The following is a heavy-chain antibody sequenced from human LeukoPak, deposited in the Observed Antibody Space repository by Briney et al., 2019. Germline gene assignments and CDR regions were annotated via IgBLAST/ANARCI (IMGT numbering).Heavy chain of an antibody. V-gene: IGHV4-34*01. Sequence: PSETLSLTCAVYGGSFSGYYWSWIRKPPGKGLEWIGEINHSGSTNYTPSLKSRVTISVDTSKTQFSLKLSSVTGADTAVYYCARGRTLYHSYDYVWGSYRQAANWFDPWGQGTLVTDSS. D-gene: IGHD3-16*02. CDR2: INHSGST. J-gene: IGHJ5*02. CDR3: ARGRTLYHSYDYVWGSYRQAANWFDP. CDR1: GGSFSGYY.